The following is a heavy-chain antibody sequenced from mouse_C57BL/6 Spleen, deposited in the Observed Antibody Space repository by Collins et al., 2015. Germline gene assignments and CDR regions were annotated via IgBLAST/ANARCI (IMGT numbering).Heavy chain of an antibody. Sequence: CKASGYTFTDYYMNWVKQSHGKSLEWIGDINPNNGGTSYNQKFKGKATLTVDKSSSTAYMELRSLTSEDSAVYYCARLAFDYWAKAPLSQSPQ. CDR1: GYTFTDYY. V-gene: IGHV1-26*01. CDR3: ARLAFDY. CDR2: INPNNGGT. J-gene: IGHJ2*01.